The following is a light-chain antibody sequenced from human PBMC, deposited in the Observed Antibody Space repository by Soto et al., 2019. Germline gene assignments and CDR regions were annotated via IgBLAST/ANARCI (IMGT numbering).Light chain of an antibody. CDR2: EVN. J-gene: IGLJ3*02. Sequence: QSGLTQPASVSGSPGQPITISCTGTSSDVGAYNYVSWYQLHPGKAPKLMIYEVNNRPSGVSHRFSGSKSGNTASLTFSGLQPEDEADYYCSSYASSGAVVFGGGTKVTVL. V-gene: IGLV2-14*01. CDR3: SSYASSGAVV. CDR1: SSDVGAYNY.